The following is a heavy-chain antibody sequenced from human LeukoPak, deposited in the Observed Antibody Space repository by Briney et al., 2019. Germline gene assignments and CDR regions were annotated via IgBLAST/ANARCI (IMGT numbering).Heavy chain of an antibody. CDR3: ARESEYCSSTSCYEGNWFDP. Sequence: GGSLRLSCAASGFTFSSYWMSWVRQAPGKGLEWVANIKQDGSEKYYVDSVKGRFTISRDNAKNSLYLQMNSLRAEDTAVYYCARESEYCSSTSCYEGNWFDPGGQGTLVSVSS. V-gene: IGHV3-7*03. CDR1: GFTFSSYW. D-gene: IGHD2-2*01. CDR2: IKQDGSEK. J-gene: IGHJ5*02.